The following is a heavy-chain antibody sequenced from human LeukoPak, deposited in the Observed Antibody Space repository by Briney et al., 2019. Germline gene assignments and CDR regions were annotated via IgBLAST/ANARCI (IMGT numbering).Heavy chain of an antibody. D-gene: IGHD6-19*01. CDR1: GYTFTSYG. CDR3: ARDPGYSSGWYISTFFDY. J-gene: IGHJ4*02. V-gene: IGHV1-18*01. CDR2: ISAYNGNT. Sequence: GASVKVSCKASGYTFTSYGISWVRQAPGQGLEWMGWISAYNGNTNYAQNLQGRVTMTTDTSTSTAYMELRSLRSDDTAVYYCARDPGYSSGWYISTFFDYWGQGTLVTVSS.